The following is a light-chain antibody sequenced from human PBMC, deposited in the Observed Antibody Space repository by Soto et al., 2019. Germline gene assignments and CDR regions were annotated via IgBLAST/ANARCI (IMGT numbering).Light chain of an antibody. V-gene: IGKV1-5*01. Sequence: DIQMTQSPSTLSASVGDRVTITCRASQSISSWLAWYQQKPGKAPKLLTYDAAGLETGVPARFSGSGSGTKLTITIISLKTDDFEPYYCQHYSCDSQDTFGQGTQLEIK. CDR3: QHYSCDSQDT. CDR2: DAA. CDR1: QSISSW. J-gene: IGKJ2*01.